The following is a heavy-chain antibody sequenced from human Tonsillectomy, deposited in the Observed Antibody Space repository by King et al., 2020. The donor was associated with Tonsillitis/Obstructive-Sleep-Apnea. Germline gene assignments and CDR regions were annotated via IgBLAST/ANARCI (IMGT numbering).Heavy chain of an antibody. J-gene: IGHJ4*02. CDR3: TRSPLYCSSTSCYAFDC. Sequence: VQLVESGGGLVKPGRSLRLSCTASGFTFGDYAMSWFRQAPGKGLEWVGFIRSKADGGTTEYAASVKGRFTISRDDSKSIAYLQMNSLKTEDTAEYYCTRSPLYCSSTSCYAFDCWGQGTLVTVSS. V-gene: IGHV3-49*05. CDR1: GFTFGDYA. D-gene: IGHD2-2*01. CDR2: IRSKADGGTT.